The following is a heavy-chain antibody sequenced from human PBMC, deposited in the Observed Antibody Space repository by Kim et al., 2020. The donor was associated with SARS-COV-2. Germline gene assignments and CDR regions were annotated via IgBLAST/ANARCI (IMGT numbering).Heavy chain of an antibody. V-gene: IGHV1-2*02. D-gene: IGHD2-2*01. Sequence: ASVKVSCKASGYTFTGYYMHWVRQAPGQGLEWMGWINPNSGGTNYAQKFQGRVTMTRDTSISTAYMELSRLRSDDTAVYYCAREQLGPRRIDSSTSFLYWGQGTLVTVSS. J-gene: IGHJ4*02. CDR2: INPNSGGT. CDR1: GYTFTGYY. CDR3: AREQLGPRRIDSSTSFLY.